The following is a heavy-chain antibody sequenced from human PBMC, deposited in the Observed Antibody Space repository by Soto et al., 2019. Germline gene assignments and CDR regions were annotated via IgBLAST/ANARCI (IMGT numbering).Heavy chain of an antibody. CDR2: MYCSGST. CDR1: GGSISSGGYY. D-gene: IGHD2-2*01. V-gene: IGHV4-31*03. J-gene: IGHJ6*02. CDR3: ARSIPEGYCSSTSCYENYYYGMDV. Sequence: QVQLQEPGPGLVKPSQTLSLTCTVSGGSISSGGYYWSWIRQHPGKGLEWVGYMYCSGSTYYNPSLKGRVTISVDTSKNQFSLKLGSVTAADTAVYYCARSIPEGYCSSTSCYENYYYGMDVWGQGTTVTVSS.